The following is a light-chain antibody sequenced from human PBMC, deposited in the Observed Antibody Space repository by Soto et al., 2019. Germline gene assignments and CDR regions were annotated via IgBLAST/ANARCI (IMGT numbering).Light chain of an antibody. J-gene: IGKJ3*01. V-gene: IGKV3-20*01. CDR3: QQYGNAPFT. CDR1: QSVGGTY. Sequence: EIVLTQSPGNLSLSPGERATLSCRASQSVGGTYLAWYRQRPGQTPRLLIYGASTRATGIPDRFSGSGSGTDFTLTISRLEPEDFAVYYCQQYGNAPFTFGPVTKVDNK. CDR2: GAS.